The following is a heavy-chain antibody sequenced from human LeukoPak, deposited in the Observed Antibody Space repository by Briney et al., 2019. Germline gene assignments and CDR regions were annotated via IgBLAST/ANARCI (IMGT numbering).Heavy chain of an antibody. D-gene: IGHD6-13*01. CDR1: GGSISSGSYY. J-gene: IGHJ4*02. CDR2: IYYSGST. V-gene: IGHV4-61*02. CDR3: ASSWSPDYFDY. Sequence: SQTLSLTCTVSGGSISSGSYYWSWIRQPAGKGLEWIGRIYYSGSTNYNPSLKSRVTISVDTSKNQFSLKLSSVTAADTAVYYCASSWSPDYFDYWGQGTLVTVSS.